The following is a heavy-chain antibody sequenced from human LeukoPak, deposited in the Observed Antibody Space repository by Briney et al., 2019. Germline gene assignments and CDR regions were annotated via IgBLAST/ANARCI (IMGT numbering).Heavy chain of an antibody. CDR3: ARGPSYYGSGSFANEASY. Sequence: GGSLRLSCAASGFTFSSYGMHWVRQAPGKGLEWVAVIWYDGSNKYYADSVKGRFTISRDNSKNTLYLQMNSLRAEDTAVYYCARGPSYYGSGSFANEASYWGQGTLVTVSS. CDR1: GFTFSSYG. CDR2: IWYDGSNK. V-gene: IGHV3-33*01. J-gene: IGHJ4*02. D-gene: IGHD3-10*01.